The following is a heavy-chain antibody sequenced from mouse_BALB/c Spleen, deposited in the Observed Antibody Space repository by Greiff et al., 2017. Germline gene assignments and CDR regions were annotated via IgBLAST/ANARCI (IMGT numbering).Heavy chain of an antibody. CDR1: GFNIKDTY. D-gene: IGHD1-1*01. CDR3: ALVVAPDY. CDR2: IDPANGNT. J-gene: IGHJ2*01. V-gene: IGHV14-3*02. Sequence: VQLQQSGAELVKPGASVKLSCTASGFNIKDTYMHWVKQRPEQGLEWIGRIDPANGNTKYDPKFQGKATITADTSSNTAYLQLSSLTSEDTAVYYCALVVAPDYWGQGTTLTVSS.